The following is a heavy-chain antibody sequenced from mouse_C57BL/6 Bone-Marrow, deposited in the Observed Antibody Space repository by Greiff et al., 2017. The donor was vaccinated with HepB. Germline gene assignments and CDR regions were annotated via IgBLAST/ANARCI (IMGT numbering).Heavy chain of an antibody. J-gene: IGHJ4*01. V-gene: IGHV1-81*01. CDR2: IYPRSGNT. Sequence: QVQLQQSGAELARPGASVKLSCKASGYTFTSYGISWVKQRTGQGLEWIGEIYPRSGNTYYNEKFKGKATLTADKSSSTAYMELRSLPSEDSAVYFCARCPHYYGSHYAMDYWGQGTSVTVSS. CDR1: GYTFTSYG. CDR3: ARCPHYYGSHYAMDY. D-gene: IGHD1-1*01.